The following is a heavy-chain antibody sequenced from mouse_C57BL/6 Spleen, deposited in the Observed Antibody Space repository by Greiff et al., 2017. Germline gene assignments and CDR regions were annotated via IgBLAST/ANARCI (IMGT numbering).Heavy chain of an antibody. CDR3: ARDAVAFAY. CDR2: INPGSGGT. J-gene: IGHJ3*01. Sequence: VQLQQSGAELVRPGTSVKVSCKASGYAFTNYLIEWVKQRPGQGLEWIGVINPGSGGTNYNEKFKGKATLTADKSSSTAYMQLSSLTSEDSAVYFCARDAVAFAYWGQGTLVTVSA. V-gene: IGHV1-54*01. CDR1: GYAFTNYL.